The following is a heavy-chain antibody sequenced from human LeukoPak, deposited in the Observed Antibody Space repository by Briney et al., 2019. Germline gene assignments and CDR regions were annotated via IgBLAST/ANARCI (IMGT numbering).Heavy chain of an antibody. D-gene: IGHD3-3*01. V-gene: IGHV3-23*01. J-gene: IGHJ4*02. Sequence: GGSLRLSCTASAFTFSSYAMSWVRQAPGKGLEWVSSISGSGVNTYYADSAKGRFTISRDNSKSTVYLQMNSLRAEDTAVYYCAKSRTIFGVVIVYFDYWGQGTLVTVSS. CDR3: AKSRTIFGVVIVYFDY. CDR1: AFTFSSYA. CDR2: ISGSGVNT.